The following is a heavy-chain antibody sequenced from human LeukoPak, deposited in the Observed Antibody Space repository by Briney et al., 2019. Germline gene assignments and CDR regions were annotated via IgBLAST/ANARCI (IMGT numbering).Heavy chain of an antibody. V-gene: IGHV3-7*01. CDR2: IKKDGSEK. J-gene: IGHJ4*02. D-gene: IGHD1-26*01. CDR1: ELIC. Sequence: QPGGSLRLSCVASELICMTWVRHSRGKGLEWVATIKKDGSEKYYVDSVKGRFTISRDNAENTLYLHMNSLRAEDTAVYYCTRGGRYTSYYWQYWGLGTLVTVSS. CDR3: TRGGRYTSYYWQY.